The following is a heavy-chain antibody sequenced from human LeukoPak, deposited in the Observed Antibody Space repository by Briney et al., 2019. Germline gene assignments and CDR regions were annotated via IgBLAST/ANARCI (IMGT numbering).Heavy chain of an antibody. D-gene: IGHD1-26*01. J-gene: IGHJ4*02. V-gene: IGHV3-15*01. CDR3: TTDADSGSYYWPDY. CDR2: IKSKTDGGTR. Sequence: PGGSLRLSCAASGFTVSSNYMSWVRQAPGKGLEWVGRIKSKTDGGTRDYAAPVKGRFTISRDDSKNTLYLQMNSLKTEDTAVYYCTTDADSGSYYWPDYWGQGTLVTVSS. CDR1: GFTVSSNY.